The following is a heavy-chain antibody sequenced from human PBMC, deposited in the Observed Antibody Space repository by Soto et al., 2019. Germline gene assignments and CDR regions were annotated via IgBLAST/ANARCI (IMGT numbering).Heavy chain of an antibody. Sequence: SQTLSLTCAISGDSVSSKSATWNWIRQFPSRGLEWLGRTYYRSKWHNEYAVSVKSRITINPDTSKNQFSLQLNSVTPEDTAMYYCANMDDVWGQGTLVTVS. J-gene: IGHJ4*02. V-gene: IGHV6-1*01. CDR2: TYYRSKWHN. D-gene: IGHD3-10*02. CDR1: GDSVSSKSAT. CDR3: ANMDDV.